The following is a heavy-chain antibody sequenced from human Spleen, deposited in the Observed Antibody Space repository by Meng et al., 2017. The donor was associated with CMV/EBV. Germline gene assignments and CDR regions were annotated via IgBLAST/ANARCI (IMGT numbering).Heavy chain of an antibody. D-gene: IGHD6-25*01. Sequence: SGYTFTMYNINCVQQATGQGLEWMGISNPSGGSTSYAQKVQGRVTMTRDTSTSTVYMELSSLRSEDTAVYYCARDQVRAAGWFDPWGQGTLVTVSS. V-gene: IGHV1-46*01. J-gene: IGHJ5*02. CDR2: SNPSGGST. CDR3: ARDQVRAAGWFDP. CDR1: GYTFTMYN.